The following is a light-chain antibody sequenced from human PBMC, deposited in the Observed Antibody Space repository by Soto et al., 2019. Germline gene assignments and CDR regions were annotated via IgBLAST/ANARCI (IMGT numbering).Light chain of an antibody. CDR1: QTISTY. V-gene: IGKV1-5*03. CDR3: PQYNTYSWT. CDR2: KAS. J-gene: IGKJ1*01. Sequence: DIQMTQSPSTLSASVGDRVTIACRANQTISTYLAWYQQKPGKVPKLLIYKASNLESGVPSRFSGSGSGTEFTLTISSLQPDDFATYYFPQYNTYSWTFGQGTKVETK.